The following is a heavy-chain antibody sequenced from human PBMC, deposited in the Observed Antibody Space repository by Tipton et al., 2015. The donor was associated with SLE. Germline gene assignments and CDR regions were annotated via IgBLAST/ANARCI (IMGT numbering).Heavy chain of an antibody. CDR3: ARDDFWSGYLFDS. V-gene: IGHV3-30*04. CDR1: GFTFSSYA. CDR2: ISYDGSNK. Sequence: SLRLSCAASGFTFSSYAMHWVRQVPGKGLEWVAVISYDGSNKYYAESVKGRFTISRDDAKNSVYLQMNSLRAEDTAVYYCARDDFWSGYLFDSWGLGTVVTVSS. D-gene: IGHD3-3*01. J-gene: IGHJ4*02.